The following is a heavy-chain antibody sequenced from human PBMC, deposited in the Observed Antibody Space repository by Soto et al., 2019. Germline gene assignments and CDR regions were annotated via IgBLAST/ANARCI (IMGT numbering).Heavy chain of an antibody. Sequence: QVQLQESGPGLVKPSETLSLTCTVSGGSISSYYWSWIRQPPGKGLEWIGYIYYSGSTNYNPSLKSRVTISVDTSKNQFSLKLSSVTAADTAVYYCARPRGYSYGLGIDAFDIWGQGTMVTVSS. CDR1: GGSISSYY. CDR2: IYYSGST. CDR3: ARPRGYSYGLGIDAFDI. D-gene: IGHD5-18*01. J-gene: IGHJ3*02. V-gene: IGHV4-59*08.